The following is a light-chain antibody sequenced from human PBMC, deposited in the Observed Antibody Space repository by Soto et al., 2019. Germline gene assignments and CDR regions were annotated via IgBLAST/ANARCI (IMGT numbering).Light chain of an antibody. J-gene: IGLJ1*01. CDR2: NNN. CDR3: AAWDDSLNGYV. CDR1: SSNIGTNA. V-gene: IGLV1-44*01. Sequence: QLVLTQPPSASGTPGQRVTISCSGGSSNIGTNAVNWYQQLPGTAPKLLIYNNNQRPSGVPDRFSGSKSGTSASLAISGLHSEDEGVNNSAAWDDSLNGYVFGTGTKVTGL.